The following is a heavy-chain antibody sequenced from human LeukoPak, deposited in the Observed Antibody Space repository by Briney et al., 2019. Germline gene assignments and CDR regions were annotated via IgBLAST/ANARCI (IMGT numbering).Heavy chain of an antibody. J-gene: IGHJ3*02. V-gene: IGHV3-33*01. Sequence: QTGGSLRLSCAASGFTFRNYGIHWVREAPGKGLEGVAIIWKDGSKKYYGDSVKGRFTISRDNSKNTAYLQMNSLRGEDKALSYCAREGSSSIFFGSGTHSGGAFDIWGQGAVVTVSS. CDR2: IWKDGSKK. CDR1: GFTFRNYG. D-gene: IGHD3-10*01. CDR3: AREGSSSIFFGSGTHSGGAFDI.